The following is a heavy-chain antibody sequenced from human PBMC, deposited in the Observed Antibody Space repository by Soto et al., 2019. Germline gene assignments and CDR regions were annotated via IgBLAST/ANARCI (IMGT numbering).Heavy chain of an antibody. Sequence: EVQLVESGGGLVQPGRSLRLSCAASGFTFDDYAMHWVRQAPGKGLEWVSGISWNSGSIGYADSVKGRFTISRDNAKNSRYLKMNRLRAEDTALYYCAKDLLLVGVVSSPFYGMDVWGQGTTVTVSS. CDR2: ISWNSGSI. V-gene: IGHV3-9*01. J-gene: IGHJ6*02. CDR1: GFTFDDYA. CDR3: AKDLLLVGVVSSPFYGMDV. D-gene: IGHD3-3*01.